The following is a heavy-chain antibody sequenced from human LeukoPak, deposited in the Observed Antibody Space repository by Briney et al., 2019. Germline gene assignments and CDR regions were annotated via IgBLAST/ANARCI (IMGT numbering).Heavy chain of an antibody. CDR2: IYYSGST. V-gene: IGHV4-31*03. D-gene: IGHD2-15*01. Sequence: PSETLSLTCTVSGGSISSGGYYWSWIRQHPGKGLEWIGYIYYSGSTYYNPSLKSRVTISVDTSKNQFSLKLSSVTAADTAVYYCARGSGYCSGGSCYAMPFYYYYYGMDVWGQGTTVTVSS. CDR1: GGSISSGGYY. J-gene: IGHJ6*02. CDR3: ARGSGYCSGGSCYAMPFYYYYYGMDV.